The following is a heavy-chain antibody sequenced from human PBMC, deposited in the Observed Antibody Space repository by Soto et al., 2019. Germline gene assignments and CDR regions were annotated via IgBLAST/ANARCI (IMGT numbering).Heavy chain of an antibody. CDR1: GFGFSNYE. V-gene: IGHV3-48*03. CDR3: ARGDCKTSCYIGF. D-gene: IGHD2-2*02. J-gene: IGHJ4*02. CDR2: ITSSGGAT. Sequence: EVQLVESGEGLVQPGGSLRLSCAASGFGFSNYEMNWVRQAPGKGLEWVSYITSSGGATMYADSVKGRFTISRDNAKDSLYLQMNSLRVEDTAVYYCARGDCKTSCYIGFWGQGALVTVSS.